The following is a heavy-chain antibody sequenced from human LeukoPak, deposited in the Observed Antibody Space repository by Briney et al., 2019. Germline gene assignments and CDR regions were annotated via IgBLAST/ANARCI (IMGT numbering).Heavy chain of an antibody. CDR1: GFTFTSFA. V-gene: IGHV3-23*01. Sequence: GGSLXLSCAASGFTFTSFAMNWVRQAPGKGLEWVSTISGNGGTTHYADSVKGRFTVSRDNSKNTLYLQMNSLRAEDTAIYYCAKSGDWSSKTFDYWGQGTLVTVSS. CDR2: ISGNGGTT. D-gene: IGHD2-21*02. CDR3: AKSGDWSSKTFDY. J-gene: IGHJ4*02.